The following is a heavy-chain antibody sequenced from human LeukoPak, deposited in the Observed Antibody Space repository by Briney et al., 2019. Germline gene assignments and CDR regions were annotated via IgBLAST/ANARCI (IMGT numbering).Heavy chain of an antibody. Sequence: GGSLRLSCAASGFTFSSYGMHWVRQAPGKGLEWVAFIRYDGSNKYYADSVKGRFTISRDNSKNTLYLQMNSLRAEDTAVYYCAKDAIVGATPSFPFDYWGQGTLVTVSS. D-gene: IGHD1-26*01. V-gene: IGHV3-30*02. J-gene: IGHJ4*02. CDR3: AKDAIVGATPSFPFDY. CDR2: IRYDGSNK. CDR1: GFTFSSYG.